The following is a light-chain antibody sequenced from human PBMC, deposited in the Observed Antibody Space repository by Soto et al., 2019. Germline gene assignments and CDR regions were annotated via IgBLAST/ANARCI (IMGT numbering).Light chain of an antibody. CDR3: QSYDSSLSGWL. Sequence: QSVLTQPPSVSGAPGQRVTISCTGSSSNIGAGYDVHWYQQLPGTAPKLLIYGNSNRPSGVPDRFSASKSGTSASLAITGLQAEDEADYYCQSYDSSLSGWLFGGGTKVTVL. CDR1: SSNIGAGYD. V-gene: IGLV1-40*01. CDR2: GNS. J-gene: IGLJ3*02.